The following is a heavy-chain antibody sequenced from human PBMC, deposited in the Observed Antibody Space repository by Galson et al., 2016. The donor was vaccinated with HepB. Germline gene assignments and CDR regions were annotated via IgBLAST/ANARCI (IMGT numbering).Heavy chain of an antibody. J-gene: IGHJ4*02. CDR1: GYTFTNHW. CDR2: IYPGDSDT. D-gene: IGHD6-19*01. Sequence: QSGAEVKKPGESLKISCQGSGYTFTNHWIGWVRQMPGKGLEWMGIIYPGDSDTRYSPSFQGQVTISADKSTRTAYLQWSSLKASDTPMYYCARRDSGWSLFDYWGQGTLLTVSS. CDR3: ARRDSGWSLFDY. V-gene: IGHV5-51*01.